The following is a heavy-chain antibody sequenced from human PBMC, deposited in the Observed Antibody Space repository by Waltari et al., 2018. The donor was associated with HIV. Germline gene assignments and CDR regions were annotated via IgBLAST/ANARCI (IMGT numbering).Heavy chain of an antibody. CDR2: FDPEDDET. D-gene: IGHD3-10*01. CDR3: ATDFSGMVRAYSYYSLDV. CDR1: GYTLTEIS. J-gene: IGHJ6*02. V-gene: IGHV1-24*01. Sequence: QVQLVQSGAEVKKPGASVKVSCKVSGYTLTEISMHWVRQAPGKGLEWTGNFDPEDDETIYAQKFQCRITMTEDTSSDTAYMELSSLTSGDTAVYYCATDFSGMVRAYSYYSLDVWGQGTTVTVS.